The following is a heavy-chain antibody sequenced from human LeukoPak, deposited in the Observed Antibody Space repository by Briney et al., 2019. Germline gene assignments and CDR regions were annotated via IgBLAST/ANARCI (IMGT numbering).Heavy chain of an antibody. J-gene: IGHJ4*02. Sequence: GGSPRLSCAASGFTFSSYGMHWVRQAPGKGLEWVAFIRYDGSNKYYADSVKGRFTISRDNSKNTLYLQTNSLRAEDTAVYYCAKPQTGYSSGWIDYWGQGTLVTVSS. CDR3: AKPQTGYSSGWIDY. CDR1: GFTFSSYG. V-gene: IGHV3-30*02. D-gene: IGHD6-19*01. CDR2: IRYDGSNK.